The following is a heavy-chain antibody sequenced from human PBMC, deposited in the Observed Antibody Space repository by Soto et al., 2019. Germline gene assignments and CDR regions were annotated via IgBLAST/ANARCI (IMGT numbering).Heavy chain of an antibody. J-gene: IGHJ4*02. CDR3: ARDIGRSTSWYYFDD. D-gene: IGHD2-2*01. CDR1: GYTFTDYY. CDR2: INPDSGGT. Sequence: QVQLVQSGAEVKKPGASVKVSCKASGYTFTDYYIHWVRQAPGQGLEWMGWINPDSGGTNYAQKFQGWVTMTRDTPMSTVYIELTRLKSDDTAVFYCARDIGRSTSWYYFDDWGQGTLVTVSS. V-gene: IGHV1-2*04.